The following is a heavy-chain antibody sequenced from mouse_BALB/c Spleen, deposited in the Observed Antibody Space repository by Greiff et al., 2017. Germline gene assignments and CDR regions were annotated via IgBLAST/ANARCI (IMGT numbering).Heavy chain of an antibody. V-gene: IGHV4-1*02. CDR1: GFDFSRYW. CDR2: INPDSSTI. J-gene: IGHJ3*01. CDR3: AMYYGSSPWFAY. Sequence: AAPGFDFSRYWMSWVRQAPGKGLEWIGEINPDSSTINYTPSLKDKFIISRDNAKNTLYLQMSKVRSEDTALYYCAMYYGSSPWFAYWGQGTLVTVSA. D-gene: IGHD1-1*01.